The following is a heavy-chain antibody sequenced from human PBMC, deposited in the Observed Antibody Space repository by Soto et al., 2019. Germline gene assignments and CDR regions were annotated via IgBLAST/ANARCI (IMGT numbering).Heavy chain of an antibody. J-gene: IGHJ4*02. D-gene: IGHD3-22*01. CDR1: GGSIRSGDYY. V-gene: IGHV4-30-4*01. Sequence: PSETLSLTCTVSGGSIRSGDYYWSWIRQPPGKGLEWIGYIYYSGSTYYNPSLKSRVTISVDTSKNQFSLKLSSVTAADTAVYYCASHTYYYDSTAPDYWGQGTLVTVSS. CDR3: ASHTYYYDSTAPDY. CDR2: IYYSGST.